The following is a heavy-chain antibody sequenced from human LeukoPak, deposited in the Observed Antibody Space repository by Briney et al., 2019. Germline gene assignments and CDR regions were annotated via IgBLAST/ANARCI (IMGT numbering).Heavy chain of an antibody. J-gene: IGHJ3*02. V-gene: IGHV3-20*04. D-gene: IGHD6-19*01. CDR1: GFTFDDYG. Sequence: GGSLRLSCAASGFTFDDYGMSWVRQAPGKGLEWVSGINWNGGSTGYADSVKGRFTISRDNAKNSLYLQMNSLRAEDTALYYCARVRRRGWDDAFDIWGQGTMVTVSS. CDR3: ARVRRRGWDDAFDI. CDR2: INWNGGST.